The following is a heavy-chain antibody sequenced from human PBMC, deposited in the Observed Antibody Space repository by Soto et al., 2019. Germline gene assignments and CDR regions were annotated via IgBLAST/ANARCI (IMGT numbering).Heavy chain of an antibody. CDR1: GGSISSHY. CDR3: ARDLRGWGYAFDI. V-gene: IGHV4-59*11. J-gene: IGHJ3*02. CDR2: IYYSGST. D-gene: IGHD1-26*01. Sequence: PSETLSLTCTVSGGSISSHYWFWIRQPPGKGLEYIGYIYYSGSTNYNPSLKSRVTISLDTSKNQFSLRLTSVTAADTAVYYCARDLRGWGYAFDIWGQGTMVTVSS.